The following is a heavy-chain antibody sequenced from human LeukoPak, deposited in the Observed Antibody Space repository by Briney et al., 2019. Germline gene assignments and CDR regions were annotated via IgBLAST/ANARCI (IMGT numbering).Heavy chain of an antibody. Sequence: SETLSLTCAVYGGSFSGYYWSWIRQPPGKGLEWIGEINHSGSTNYNPSLKSRVTTSVDTSKNQFSLKLSSVTAADTAVYYCARGPLYSSSSNYYYYGMDVWGQGTTVTVSS. CDR1: GGSFSGYY. J-gene: IGHJ6*02. CDR2: INHSGST. D-gene: IGHD6-6*01. V-gene: IGHV4-34*01. CDR3: ARGPLYSSSSNYYYYGMDV.